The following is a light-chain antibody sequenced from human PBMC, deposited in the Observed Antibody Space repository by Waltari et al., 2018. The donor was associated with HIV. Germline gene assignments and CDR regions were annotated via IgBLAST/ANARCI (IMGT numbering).Light chain of an antibody. CDR3: QSADSSGAV. CDR1: ALLKQS. J-gene: IGLJ1*01. CDR2: NDS. V-gene: IGLV3-25*03. Sequence: SEELSQPPSVSVSPGQTARITGSGGALLKQSAYWDQQKPGQAPVLVMYNDSERPSGIPERLSGCNSRTTVTLTISEVQAEDAADYSCQSADSSGAVFGTGTKVTVL.